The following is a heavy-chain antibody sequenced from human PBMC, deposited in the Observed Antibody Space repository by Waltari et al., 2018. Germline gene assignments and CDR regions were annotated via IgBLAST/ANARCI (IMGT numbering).Heavy chain of an antibody. CDR3: SRQVLGYCTSAACRRLES. CDR2: IYHAGDT. Sequence: QVQLQESGPGLVKPSETLSLTCDVSGYSINSGYYWGWIRQSPGKGLEWIATIYHAGDTFYIPSLKSRFTISMDTSKNQFSLKLNSVTAADTAVYFCSRQVLGYCTSAACRRLESWGQGTLVTVSS. J-gene: IGHJ4*02. V-gene: IGHV4-38-2*01. D-gene: IGHD2-2*03. CDR1: GYSINSGYY.